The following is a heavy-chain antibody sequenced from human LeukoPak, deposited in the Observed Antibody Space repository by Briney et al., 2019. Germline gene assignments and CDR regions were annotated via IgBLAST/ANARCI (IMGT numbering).Heavy chain of an antibody. CDR2: ISTSSRYI. CDR3: ARADCSSSTCYLRRSWFDP. J-gene: IGHJ5*02. Sequence: GGSLRLSCAASGVTLSNYDMNWVRQAPGKGREWVSSISTSSRYIYYKDSVRGRFTISRDDAKNSLYLEMNSLRAEDTAVYYCARADCSSSTCYLRRSWFDPWGQGTLVTVSS. CDR1: GVTLSNYD. D-gene: IGHD2-2*01. V-gene: IGHV3-21*01.